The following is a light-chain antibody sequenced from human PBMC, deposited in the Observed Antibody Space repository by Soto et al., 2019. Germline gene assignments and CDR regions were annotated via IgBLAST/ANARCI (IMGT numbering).Light chain of an antibody. CDR2: GAS. J-gene: IGKJ4*01. CDR3: QQYGSSPLT. Sequence: EVVMTQSPATLSVSQGERATLSCRASQSISSTYLAWYQQKPGQAPRLLIYGASSRATGIPDRFSGSGSGTDFTLTISRLEPEDFALYYCQQYGSSPLTFGGGTKVDI. V-gene: IGKV3-20*01. CDR1: QSISSTY.